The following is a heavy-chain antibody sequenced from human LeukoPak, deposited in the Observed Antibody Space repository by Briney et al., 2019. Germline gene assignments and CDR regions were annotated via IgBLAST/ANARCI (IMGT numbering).Heavy chain of an antibody. Sequence: GGSLRLSCAASGFTFSSYAMSWVRQAPGRGLEWVANIKQDGSEKYYVDSVKGRFTISRDNAKNSLYLQMNSLRAEDTAVYYCAELGITMIGGVWGKGTTVTISS. J-gene: IGHJ6*04. V-gene: IGHV3-7*01. CDR2: IKQDGSEK. D-gene: IGHD3-10*02. CDR3: AELGITMIGGV. CDR1: GFTFSSYA.